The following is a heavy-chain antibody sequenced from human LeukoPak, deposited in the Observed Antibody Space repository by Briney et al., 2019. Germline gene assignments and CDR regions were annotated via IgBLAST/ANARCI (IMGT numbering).Heavy chain of an antibody. CDR3: ARSGHYDILTGPELVDY. CDR2: ISPSGGST. V-gene: IGHV1-46*01. J-gene: IGHJ4*02. D-gene: IGHD3-9*01. CDR1: GYTFTSNY. Sequence: GASVKVSCKAFGYTFTSNYMHWVRQAPGQGPEWMGVISPSGGSTTYAQKFQGRVTLTRDMSTSTAYMELRSLRSDDTAVYYCARSGHYDILTGPELVDYWGQGTLVTVSS.